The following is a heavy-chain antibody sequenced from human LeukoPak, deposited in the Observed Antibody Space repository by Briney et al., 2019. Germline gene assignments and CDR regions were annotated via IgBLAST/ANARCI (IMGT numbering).Heavy chain of an antibody. CDR3: ARHRSAATQTFSYMDV. D-gene: IGHD2-15*01. CDR1: GYSFTSYW. V-gene: IGHV5-51*01. J-gene: IGHJ6*03. CDR2: IYPGDSDT. Sequence: GESLKISCKGSGYSFTSYWIGWVRQMPGKGLEWMGIIYPGDSDTRYSPSFQGQVTISADKSISTAYLQWSSLKASDTAMYYCARHRSAATQTFSYMDVWGKGTTVTVSS.